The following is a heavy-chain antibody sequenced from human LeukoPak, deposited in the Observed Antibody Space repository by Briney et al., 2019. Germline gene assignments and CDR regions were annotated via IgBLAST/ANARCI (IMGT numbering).Heavy chain of an antibody. Sequence: GGSLRLSCAASGFTFSDYAMSWVRQAPGKGLEWVSAISGSGGSTYYADSVKGRFTISRDNSKNTLYLQMNSLRAEDTAVYYCAKVPYCSSTSCYPWDYWGQGTLVTVSS. J-gene: IGHJ4*02. CDR1: GFTFSDYA. CDR2: ISGSGGST. CDR3: AKVPYCSSTSCYPWDY. D-gene: IGHD2-2*01. V-gene: IGHV3-23*01.